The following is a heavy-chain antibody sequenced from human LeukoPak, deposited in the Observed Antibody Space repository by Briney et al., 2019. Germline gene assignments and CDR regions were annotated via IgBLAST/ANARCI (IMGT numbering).Heavy chain of an antibody. Sequence: PGVSLRLSCAGSGFTFSNYAMSWVRQAPGKGLEWVSGVSLSGRSTYYADSVKGRFTVSRDNSENRLYLQMSSLRAEDTAVYFCAKDSYSGWYVDWGQGTLVTVSS. CDR2: VSLSGRST. J-gene: IGHJ4*02. D-gene: IGHD6-19*01. CDR3: AKDSYSGWYVD. CDR1: GFTFSNYA. V-gene: IGHV3-23*01.